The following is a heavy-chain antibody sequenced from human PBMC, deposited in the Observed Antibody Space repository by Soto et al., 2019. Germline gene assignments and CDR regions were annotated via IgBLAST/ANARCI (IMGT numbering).Heavy chain of an antibody. J-gene: IGHJ4*02. CDR1: GYTFTSYY. V-gene: IGHV1-46*03. CDR2: INPSGGST. D-gene: IGHD4-17*01. CDR3: ARRYYGDTWAFEY. Sequence: QVQLVQSGAEVKKPGASVKVSCKASGYTFTSYYMHWVRQAPGQGLEWMGIINPSGGSTSYAQKFQGTVIITTDTSTSAVYVALSNLRSHVTAVYYCARRYYGDTWAFEYWGQGTLVTPSS.